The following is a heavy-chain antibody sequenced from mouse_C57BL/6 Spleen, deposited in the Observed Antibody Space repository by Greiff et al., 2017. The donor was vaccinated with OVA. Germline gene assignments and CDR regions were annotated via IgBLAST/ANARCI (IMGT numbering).Heavy chain of an antibody. J-gene: IGHJ2*01. V-gene: IGHV1-39*01. CDR3: EREDWEEGYYFDY. Sequence: EVQLQQSGPELVKPGASVKISCKASGYSFTDYNMNWVKQSNGKSLEWIGVINPNYGTTSYNQKFKGKATLTVDQSSSTAYMQLNSLTSEDSAVYDCEREDWEEGYYFDYWGQGTTLTVSS. D-gene: IGHD4-1*01. CDR1: GYSFTDYN. CDR2: INPNYGTT.